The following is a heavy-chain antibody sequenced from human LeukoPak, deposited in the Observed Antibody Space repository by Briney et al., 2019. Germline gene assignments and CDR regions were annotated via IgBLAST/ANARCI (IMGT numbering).Heavy chain of an antibody. J-gene: IGHJ3*02. Sequence: PSQTLSLTCTVSGGSISSGDYYWSWIRQPPGKGLEWIGYIYYSGSTYYNPSLKSRVTISVDTSKNQFSLKLSSVTAADTAVYYCARASGRWLQQVAAFDIWGQGTMVTASS. CDR2: IYYSGST. CDR3: ARASGRWLQQVAAFDI. V-gene: IGHV4-30-4*08. CDR1: GGSISSGDYY. D-gene: IGHD5-24*01.